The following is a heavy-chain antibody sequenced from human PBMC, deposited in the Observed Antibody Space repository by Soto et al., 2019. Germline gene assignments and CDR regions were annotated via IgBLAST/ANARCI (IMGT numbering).Heavy chain of an antibody. CDR2: IYSGGST. CDR1: GFTVSSNY. CDR3: ARAGYYDILTGYSRPYFDY. D-gene: IGHD3-9*01. Sequence: GGSLRLSCAASGFTVSSNYMIWARQAPGKGLEWVSLIYSGGSTYYADSVKGRFTISRDNSKNTLYLQMNSLRAEDTAVYYCARAGYYDILTGYSRPYFDYWGQGTLVTVSS. J-gene: IGHJ4*02. V-gene: IGHV3-53*01.